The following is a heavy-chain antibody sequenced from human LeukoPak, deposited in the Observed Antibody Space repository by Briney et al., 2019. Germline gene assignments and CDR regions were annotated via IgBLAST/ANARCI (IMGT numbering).Heavy chain of an antibody. CDR1: GGTFSSYA. J-gene: IGHJ4*02. V-gene: IGHV1-69*05. CDR3: ASTSYSSSWTFDY. CDR2: IIPIFGTA. D-gene: IGHD6-13*01. Sequence: ASVKVSCKASGGTFSSYAISWVRQAPGQGLEWMGGIIPIFGTANYAQKFQGRVTITTDESTSTAYMELSSLRSEDTAVYYCASTSYSSSWTFDYWGQGTLVTVSS.